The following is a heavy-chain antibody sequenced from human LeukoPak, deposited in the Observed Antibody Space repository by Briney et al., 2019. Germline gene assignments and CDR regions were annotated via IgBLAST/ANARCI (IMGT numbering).Heavy chain of an antibody. CDR2: IYYSGST. Sequence: MASQTLSLTCTVSGGSISSGGYYWSWIRQHPGKGLEWSGYIYYSGSTYYNPSLKSRVTISVDTSKNQFSLKLSSVTAADTAVYYCARTRDVLLWFGGSGYGTFDIWGQGTMVTVSS. V-gene: IGHV4-31*03. CDR3: ARTRDVLLWFGGSGYGTFDI. D-gene: IGHD3-10*01. J-gene: IGHJ3*02. CDR1: GGSISSGGYY.